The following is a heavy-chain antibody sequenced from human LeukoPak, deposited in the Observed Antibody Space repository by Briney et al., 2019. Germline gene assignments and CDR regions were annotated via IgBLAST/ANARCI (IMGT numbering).Heavy chain of an antibody. CDR3: ARVYTSTWYLGYLHMDV. V-gene: IGHV3-30*03. Sequence: ASGFTFSSXGXXXVRXAPGKGXXXXAVISYDGSNKYYADSVKGRFTISRDNSKNTLYLQMNSLRAEDTAVYYCARVYTSTWYLGYLHMDVWGKGTTVTVSS. J-gene: IGHJ6*03. D-gene: IGHD6-13*01. CDR1: GFTFSSXG. CDR2: ISYDGSNK.